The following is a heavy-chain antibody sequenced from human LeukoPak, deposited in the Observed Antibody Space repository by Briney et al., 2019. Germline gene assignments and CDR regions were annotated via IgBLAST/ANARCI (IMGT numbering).Heavy chain of an antibody. CDR3: ARDRGTWNDDGFDY. Sequence: SETLSLTCAIYGGSFSGYYWSWIRQPPGKGLEWIGEINHRGSTNYNPSLKSRVTISVDTSKNQFSLKLSSVTAADTAVYYCARDRGTWNDDGFDYWGQGTLVTVSS. CDR2: INHRGST. V-gene: IGHV4-34*01. J-gene: IGHJ4*02. CDR1: GGSFSGYY. D-gene: IGHD1-1*01.